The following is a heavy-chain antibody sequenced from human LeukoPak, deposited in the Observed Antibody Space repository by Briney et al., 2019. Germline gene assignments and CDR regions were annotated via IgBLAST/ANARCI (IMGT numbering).Heavy chain of an antibody. Sequence: SETLSLTCTVSGGSISSYYWGWVRQPPGKGLEWIGRIYTTGATQYNPSLKSRVTMSIDTSTNQFSLNLRSMTAADTAVYYCGRQGYTASYYFLDFWSQGTLVAVS. J-gene: IGHJ4*02. CDR3: GRQGYTASYYFLDF. CDR2: IYTTGAT. V-gene: IGHV4-4*07. CDR1: GGSISSYY. D-gene: IGHD1-26*01.